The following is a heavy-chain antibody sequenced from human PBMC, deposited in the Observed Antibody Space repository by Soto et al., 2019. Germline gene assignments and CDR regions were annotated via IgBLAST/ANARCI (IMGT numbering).Heavy chain of an antibody. CDR1: GGSVSSGSYY. CDR2: IYYSGST. CDR3: ASNWKLSYYYYGMDV. D-gene: IGHD1-20*01. V-gene: IGHV4-61*01. Sequence: SETLSLTCTVSGGSVSSGSYYWSWIRQPPGKGMEWIGYIYYSGSTNYNPSLKSRFTISVDTSKNQFSLKLSSVTAADTAVYYCASNWKLSYYYYGMDVWGQGTTVTVSS. J-gene: IGHJ6*02.